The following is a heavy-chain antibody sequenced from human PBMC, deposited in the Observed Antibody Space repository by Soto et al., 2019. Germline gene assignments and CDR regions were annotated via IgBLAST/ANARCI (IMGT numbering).Heavy chain of an antibody. D-gene: IGHD3-9*01. CDR3: VRADFDQYFDF. V-gene: IGHV1-46*01. J-gene: IGHJ4*02. CDR2: ISPTANYT. Sequence: QVQLVQSGAEVKSPGASVKVSCKASGFTFSNYYFHWVRQAPEQGLEWMGMISPTANYTRYAQRFRRRLTVTRDTSTSTVYMEVSGLTSEDTAVYYCVRADFDQYFDFWGQGTLVTVSS. CDR1: GFTFSNYY.